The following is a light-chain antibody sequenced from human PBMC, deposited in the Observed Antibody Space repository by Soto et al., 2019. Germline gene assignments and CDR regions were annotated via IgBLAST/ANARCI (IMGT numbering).Light chain of an antibody. V-gene: IGKV3-11*01. CDR3: QQRSDWPPSLT. CDR2: AAS. Sequence: EIVLTQSPATLSLSPGEGATLSCRASQSVRNSLAWYQQKPGQAPRLLIYAASRRATGIPTRFSGSGSGTDFILTITSLEPEDVAVYYCQQRSDWPPSLTFGGGTKVDIK. CDR1: QSVRNS. J-gene: IGKJ4*01.